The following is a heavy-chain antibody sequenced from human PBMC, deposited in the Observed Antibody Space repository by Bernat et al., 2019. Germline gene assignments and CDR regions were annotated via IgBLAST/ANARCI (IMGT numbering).Heavy chain of an antibody. CDR2: INAGNGNT. CDR1: GYTFTSYA. CDR3: SWFRILSSYPLDY. J-gene: IGHJ4*02. D-gene: IGHD3-9*01. V-gene: IGHV1-3*01. Sequence: QVQLVQSGAEVKKPGASVTVSCKASGYTFTSYALHWVRQAPGQRLEWMGWINAGNGNTNYSQKFQGRVIITRDTSASTAYMELSSLRSEGTAVYYCSWFRILSSYPLDYWGQGTLVTVSS.